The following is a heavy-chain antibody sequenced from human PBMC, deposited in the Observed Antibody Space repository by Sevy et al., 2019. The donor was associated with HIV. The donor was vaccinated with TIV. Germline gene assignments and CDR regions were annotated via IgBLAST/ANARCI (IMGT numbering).Heavy chain of an antibody. Sequence: GESLKISCKGSGYSFTSYWIGWVRQMPGKGLEWMGIIYPGDSDTRYIPSFQGQVTISADKSISTAYLQWSSLKASDTAMYYCARRPLDCSSTSCSGYFDYWGQGTLVTVSS. CDR2: IYPGDSDT. CDR1: GYSFTSYW. CDR3: ARRPLDCSSTSCSGYFDY. J-gene: IGHJ4*02. D-gene: IGHD2-2*01. V-gene: IGHV5-51*01.